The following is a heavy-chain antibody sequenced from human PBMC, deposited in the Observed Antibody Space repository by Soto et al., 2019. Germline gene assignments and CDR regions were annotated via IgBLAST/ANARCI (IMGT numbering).Heavy chain of an antibody. D-gene: IGHD3-16*01. CDR1: GDSVSGNSAA. J-gene: IGHJ4*02. Sequence: PSQTLSLTCAISGDSVSGNSAAWNWIRQSPSRGLEWLGRTYYRSKWYNDYAVSVKSRITVTPDTSKNQFSLHLNSVTPEDTAVYYCARESPYYESSDSYFDYWGQGAMVTVYS. V-gene: IGHV6-1*01. CDR2: TYYRSKWYN. CDR3: ARESPYYESSDSYFDY.